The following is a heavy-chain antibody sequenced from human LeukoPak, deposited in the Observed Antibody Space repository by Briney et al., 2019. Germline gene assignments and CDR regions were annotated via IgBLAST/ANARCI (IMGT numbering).Heavy chain of an antibody. CDR2: ISDDGSNK. CDR1: GFTFRTYA. J-gene: IGHJ6*03. V-gene: IGHV3-30*18. D-gene: IGHD3-9*01. CDR3: AKFTGAYYDIFRYMDV. Sequence: GGSLRLSCAASGFTFRTYAMNWVRQAPGKGLEWVAVISDDGSNKYYAESVKGQFTISRDNSKNTLYLQMNSLRAEDTAVYYCAKFTGAYYDIFRYMDVWGKGTTVTASS.